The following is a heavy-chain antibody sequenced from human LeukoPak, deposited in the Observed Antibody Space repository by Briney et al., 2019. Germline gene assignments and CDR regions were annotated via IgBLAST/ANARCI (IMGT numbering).Heavy chain of an antibody. J-gene: IGHJ4*02. V-gene: IGHV3-13*01. Sequence: GGSLRLSCAASGFTLSSYDMHWVRQTAGESLEWVSIIYKTGDTYYPDSVKGRFTISRDNAKNSLYLQMNSLRVEDTAVYYCAKEGRSLQTYWGQGTLVTVSS. CDR1: GFTLSSYD. CDR2: IYKTGDT. D-gene: IGHD5-24*01. CDR3: AKEGRSLQTY.